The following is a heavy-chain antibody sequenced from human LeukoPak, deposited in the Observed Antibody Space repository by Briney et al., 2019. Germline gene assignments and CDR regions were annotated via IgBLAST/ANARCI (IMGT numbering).Heavy chain of an antibody. CDR1: RGSVSISKYF. CDR2: RSSTGIT. V-gene: IGHV4-39*01. CDR3: AFSGWFWGAFDY. J-gene: IGHJ4*02. Sequence: PSQTLSLTRSFSRGSVSISKYFWGWIRQPPGKGLEWIASRSSTGITHYYPSLESRISVSVETSKNQFSLMLTSLTAADTAVYYCAFSGWFWGAFDYWGQGILVTVSS. D-gene: IGHD6-19*01.